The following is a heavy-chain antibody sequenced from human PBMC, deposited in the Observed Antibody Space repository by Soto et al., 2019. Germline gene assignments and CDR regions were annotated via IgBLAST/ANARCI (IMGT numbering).Heavy chain of an antibody. D-gene: IGHD5-12*01. CDR3: AGCSLIGCDYYYGMDV. Sequence: ASVKVSCKASGYTFSDYYLNWVRQAPGQGLEWMGWINPNSGGTDYAQNFQGGVTLTRDTSISTAYMELSRLRSDDTAVYYCAGCSLIGCDYYYGMDVWGQGTTVTVSS. CDR1: GYTFSDYY. J-gene: IGHJ6*02. V-gene: IGHV1-2*02. CDR2: INPNSGGT.